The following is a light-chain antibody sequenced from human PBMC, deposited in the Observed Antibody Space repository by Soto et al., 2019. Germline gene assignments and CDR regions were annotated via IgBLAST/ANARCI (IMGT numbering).Light chain of an antibody. J-gene: IGKJ1*01. Sequence: EIVMTQSPATLSVSPGERATLSCRASQSVSNNLAWDQQKPGQAARLLIYGASPRATGIPARFSGSGSGTEFTLTISSLQPEDFAVYYCQQYDNWLGTFGQGTKVEIK. V-gene: IGKV3-15*01. CDR3: QQYDNWLGT. CDR1: QSVSNN. CDR2: GAS.